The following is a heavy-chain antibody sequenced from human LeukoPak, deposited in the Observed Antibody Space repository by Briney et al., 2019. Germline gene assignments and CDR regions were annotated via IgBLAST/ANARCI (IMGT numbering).Heavy chain of an antibody. CDR3: AAQLRWYGR. Sequence: SQTLSLTCTVSGGSISSGGYYWSWIRQPPGKGLEWIGEINHSGSTNYNPSLKSRVTISVDTSKNQFSLKLSSVTAADTAVYYCAAQLRWYGRWGQGTLVTVSS. V-gene: IGHV4-30-2*01. D-gene: IGHD4-23*01. CDR1: GGSISSGGYY. J-gene: IGHJ4*02. CDR2: INHSGST.